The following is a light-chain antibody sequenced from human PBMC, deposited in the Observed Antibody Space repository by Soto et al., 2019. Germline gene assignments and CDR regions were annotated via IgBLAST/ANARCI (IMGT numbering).Light chain of an antibody. V-gene: IGKV1-39*01. Sequence: DIQMTQSPSSLSASVGDRVTITCRASQSISSYLNWYQQKPGKAPKLLIYAASSLQSGVPSRFSGSGSGTDFTVTISSLQPEDFATYYCQQNYSTPGTFGQGTKVEIK. CDR3: QQNYSTPGT. CDR2: AAS. CDR1: QSISSY. J-gene: IGKJ1*01.